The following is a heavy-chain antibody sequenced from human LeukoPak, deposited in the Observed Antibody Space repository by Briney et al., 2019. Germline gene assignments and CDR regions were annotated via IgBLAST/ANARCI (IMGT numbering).Heavy chain of an antibody. CDR3: ARDVDWDF. D-gene: IGHD3-9*01. V-gene: IGHV6-1*01. J-gene: IGHJ4*02. CDR1: GDSLSSNNAG. Sequence: SQSLSLTCAISGDSLSSNNAGCDWVRQSPSRGLGWLGRTYYRSKWYMEYAGSVKGRITINPDTCKNQCSLQLNSVTPEDAAVYYCARDVDWDFWGQGTRVTVSS. CDR2: TYYRSKWYM.